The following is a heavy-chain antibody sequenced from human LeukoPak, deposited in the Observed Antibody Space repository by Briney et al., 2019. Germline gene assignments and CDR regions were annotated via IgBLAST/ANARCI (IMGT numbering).Heavy chain of an antibody. J-gene: IGHJ6*02. CDR2: TYYRSKWYN. CDR3: ARAGIAAAGTYYYGMDV. V-gene: IGHV6-1*01. CDR1: GDSVSSNSAA. Sequence: SQTLSLTCAISGDSVSSNSAAWNWIRQSPSRGLEWLGRTYYRSKWYNDYAVSVKSRITINPDTSKSQFSLQLNSVTPEDTAVYYCARAGIAAAGTYYYGMDVWGQGTTVTVSS. D-gene: IGHD6-13*01.